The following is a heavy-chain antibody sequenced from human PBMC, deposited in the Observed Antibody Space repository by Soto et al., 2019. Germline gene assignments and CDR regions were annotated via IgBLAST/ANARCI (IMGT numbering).Heavy chain of an antibody. Sequence: QVQLVQSGAEVKKPGSSVKVSCKASGGTFSSYAISWVRQAPGQGLEWMGGIIPIFGTANYAQKFQGRVTITADESTSTAYMELSSLRSEVTAVYYCARIAAAGLVTPTYYGMDVWGQGTTVTVSS. CDR2: IIPIFGTA. CDR1: GGTFSSYA. D-gene: IGHD6-13*01. J-gene: IGHJ6*02. V-gene: IGHV1-69*01. CDR3: ARIAAAGLVTPTYYGMDV.